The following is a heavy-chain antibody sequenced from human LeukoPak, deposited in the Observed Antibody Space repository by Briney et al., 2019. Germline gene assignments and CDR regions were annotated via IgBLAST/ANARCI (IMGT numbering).Heavy chain of an antibody. CDR1: GGSINSDDY. CDR3: ARDGYNYGGRLLDY. J-gene: IGHJ4*02. CDR2: INNSGNK. Sequence: SETLSLTCTVSGGSINSDDYWSWIRQPPGKGLEWIGHINNSGNKYYSPSLRSRVTISVDTSRNQFSLMLNSVTAADTAMYYCARDGYNYGGRLLDYWGQGTLVTVSS. D-gene: IGHD5-18*01. V-gene: IGHV4-30-4*02.